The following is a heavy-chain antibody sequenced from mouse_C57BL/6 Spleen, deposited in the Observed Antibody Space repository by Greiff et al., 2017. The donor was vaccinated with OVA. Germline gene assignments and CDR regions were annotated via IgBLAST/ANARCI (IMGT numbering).Heavy chain of an antibody. D-gene: IGHD2-4*01. V-gene: IGHV1-76*01. CDR2: IYPGSGNT. CDR1: GYTFTDYY. J-gene: IGHJ4*01. CDR3: ARFLDYDVRDYYAMDY. Sequence: VQLQQSGAELVRPGASVKLSCKASGYTFTDYYINWVKQRPGQGLEWIARIYPGSGNTYYNEKFKGKATLTAEKSSSTAYMQLSSLTSEDSAVYFCARFLDYDVRDYYAMDYWGQGTSVTVSS.